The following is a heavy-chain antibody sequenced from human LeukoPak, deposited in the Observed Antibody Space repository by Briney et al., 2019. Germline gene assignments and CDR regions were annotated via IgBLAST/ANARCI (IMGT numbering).Heavy chain of an antibody. CDR3: ARDWGYYYYYGMDV. V-gene: IGHV3-7*01. J-gene: IGHJ6*02. CDR2: IKQDGSET. Sequence: GGSLRLSCAASGFTFSSYSMSWVRQAPGKGLEWVANIKQDGSETYYVDSVKGRFTISRDNAKNSLYLQMNSLRAEDTAVYYCARDWGYYYYYGMDVWGQGTTVTVSS. D-gene: IGHD3-16*01. CDR1: GFTFSSYS.